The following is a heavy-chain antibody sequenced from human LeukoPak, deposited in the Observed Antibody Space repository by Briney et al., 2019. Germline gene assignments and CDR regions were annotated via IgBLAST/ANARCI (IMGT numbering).Heavy chain of an antibody. D-gene: IGHD1-1*01. V-gene: IGHV3-7*01. CDR3: ARVRGGGTTLVYYYMDV. CDR1: GFTFSSYW. J-gene: IGHJ6*03. Sequence: GESLRLSCAASGFTFSSYWMSWVRQAPGKGLEWVANIKQDGSEKYYVNSVRGRFTISRDNAKNSLYLQMNSLRAEDTAVYYCARVRGGGTTLVYYYMDVWGKGTTVTVSS. CDR2: IKQDGSEK.